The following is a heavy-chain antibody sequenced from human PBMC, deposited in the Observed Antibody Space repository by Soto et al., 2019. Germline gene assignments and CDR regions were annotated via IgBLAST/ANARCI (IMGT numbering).Heavy chain of an antibody. CDR2: ISGSGDNT. Sequence: GGSLRLSCAASGFTFRHHAMSWVRQAPGKGLEWVSAISGSGDNTNYADSVKGRFTISRDNSKSTLYLQMNSLRAEDTALYYCAKVDFDYWGQGTLVTVSS. V-gene: IGHV3-23*01. CDR1: GFTFRHHA. CDR3: AKVDFDY. J-gene: IGHJ4*02.